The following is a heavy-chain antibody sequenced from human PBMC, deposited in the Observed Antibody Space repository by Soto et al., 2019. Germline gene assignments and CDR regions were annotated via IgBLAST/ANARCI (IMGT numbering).Heavy chain of an antibody. V-gene: IGHV1-2*04. J-gene: IGHJ6*02. CDR3: ARGPHTAMAPTLYYYYYGMDV. CDR1: GYTFTGYY. Sequence: QVQLVQSGAEVKKPGASVKVSCKASGYTFTGYYMHWVRQAPGQGLEWMGWINPNSGGTNYAQKFQGWVTMTRDTSISTAYMELSRLRSDDTAVYYCARGPHTAMAPTLYYYYYGMDVWGQGTTVTVSS. D-gene: IGHD5-18*01. CDR2: INPNSGGT.